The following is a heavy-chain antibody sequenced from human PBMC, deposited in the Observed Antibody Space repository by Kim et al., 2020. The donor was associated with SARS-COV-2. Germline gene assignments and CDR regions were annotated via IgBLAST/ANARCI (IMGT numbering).Heavy chain of an antibody. Sequence: GGSLRLSCAASGFTFSSYAMSWVRQAPGKGLEWVSVIYSGGSSTYYADSVKGRFTISRDNSKNTLYLQMNSLRAEDTAVYYCARKAPAKDDAFDIWGQGTMVTVSS. V-gene: IGHV3-23*03. D-gene: IGHD2-15*01. CDR3: ARKAPAKDDAFDI. CDR2: IYSGGSST. CDR1: GFTFSSYA. J-gene: IGHJ3*02.